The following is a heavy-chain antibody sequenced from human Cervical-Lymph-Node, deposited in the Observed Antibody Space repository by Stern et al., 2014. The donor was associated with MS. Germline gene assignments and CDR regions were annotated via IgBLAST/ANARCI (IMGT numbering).Heavy chain of an antibody. V-gene: IGHV4-30-4*01. CDR2: IHYSGLP. J-gene: IGHJ5*02. D-gene: IGHD4-17*01. Sequence: QVQLQESGPGLVKPSQTLSLTCTVSGGSISSGDYYWSWIRQPPGKGLEWMGYIHYSGLPYYNPSLKSRVTISVDTSKNQFSLKLSSVTAADTAVYYCAREATVPRGNWFDPWGQGTLVTVS. CDR3: AREATVPRGNWFDP. CDR1: GGSISSGDYY.